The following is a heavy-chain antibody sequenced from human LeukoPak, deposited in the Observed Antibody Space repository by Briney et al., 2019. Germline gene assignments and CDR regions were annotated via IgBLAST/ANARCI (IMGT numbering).Heavy chain of an antibody. CDR2: IRYDGKTE. Sequence: GGSLRLSCTGSGFPFSSCGMHWVRQTPGRGLEWVAFIRYDGKTEYYADSVKGRFTIAREDSHSTVHLHMKDLRPDDAAVYFWTKELNTVGMQYFDSWGQGTLVSVSS. V-gene: IGHV3-30*02. D-gene: IGHD1-26*01. CDR1: GFPFSSCG. CDR3: TKELNTVGMQYFDS. J-gene: IGHJ4*02.